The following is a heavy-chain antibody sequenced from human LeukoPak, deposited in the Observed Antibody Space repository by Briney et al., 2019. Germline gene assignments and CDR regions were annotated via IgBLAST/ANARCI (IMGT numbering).Heavy chain of an antibody. CDR1: GFTFSSYG. Sequence: GGSLRLSCAASGFTFSSYGMHWVRQAPGKGLEWVAVISYDGSSKYYADSVKGRFTISRDNSKNTLYLQMNSLRVEDTAVYYCASQSYARFDPWGQGTLVIVSS. CDR3: ASQSYARFDP. CDR2: ISYDGSSK. D-gene: IGHD3-16*01. J-gene: IGHJ5*02. V-gene: IGHV3-30*03.